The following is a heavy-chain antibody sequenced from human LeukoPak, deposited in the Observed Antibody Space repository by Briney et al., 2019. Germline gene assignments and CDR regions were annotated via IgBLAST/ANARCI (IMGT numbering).Heavy chain of an antibody. Sequence: ASVKVSCKTSGYSFTSYGINWVRQAPGQGLEWMGWISTDNGITDYAPNLQGRVTMTTDTSTSTAYMELRSLRSDDTAVYYCARGYSYGYGPLDYWGQGTLVTVSA. CDR2: ISTDNGIT. D-gene: IGHD5-18*01. J-gene: IGHJ4*02. V-gene: IGHV1-18*01. CDR1: GYSFTSYG. CDR3: ARGYSYGYGPLDY.